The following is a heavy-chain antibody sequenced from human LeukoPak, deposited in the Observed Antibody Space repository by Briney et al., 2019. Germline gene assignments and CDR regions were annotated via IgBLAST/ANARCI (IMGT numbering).Heavy chain of an antibody. CDR3: ARRRYFDWLDDY. D-gene: IGHD3-9*01. CDR2: IRYDGSNK. J-gene: IGHJ4*02. V-gene: IGHV3-30*02. Sequence: GGSLRLSCAASGFTFSSYGMHWVRQAPGKGLEWVAFIRYDGSNKYYADSVKGRFTISRDNSKNTLYLQMNSLRAEDTAVYYCARRRYFDWLDDYWGQGTLVTVSS. CDR1: GFTFSSYG.